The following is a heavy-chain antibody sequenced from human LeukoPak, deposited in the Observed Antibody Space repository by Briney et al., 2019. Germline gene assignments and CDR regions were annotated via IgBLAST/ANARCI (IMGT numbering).Heavy chain of an antibody. CDR1: GFTFSSYA. D-gene: IGHD2-2*01. V-gene: IGHV3-64*01. CDR2: ISSNGGST. CDR3: ARAKGYCSSTSCSRTAGHYYYYYYYMDV. J-gene: IGHJ6*03. Sequence: GGSLRLSCAASGFTFSSYAMHWVRQAPGKGLEYVSAISSNGGSTYYANSVKGRFTISRDNSKNTLYLQMGSLRAEDMAVYYCARAKGYCSSTSCSRTAGHYYYYYYYMDVWGKGTTVTVSS.